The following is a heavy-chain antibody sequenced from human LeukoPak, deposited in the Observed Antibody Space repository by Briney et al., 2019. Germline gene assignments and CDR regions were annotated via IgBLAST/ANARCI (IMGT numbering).Heavy chain of an antibody. J-gene: IGHJ4*02. CDR2: MNPNSGNT. Sequence: ASVKVSCKASGYTFTSYDINWVRQAPGQGLEWMGWMNPNSGNTGYAQKFQGRVTMTRNTSINTAYMELSGLRYEDTAVYYCARGTSRGYCSTTTCYVLDYWGQGTLVTVSS. D-gene: IGHD2-2*01. CDR1: GYTFTSYD. V-gene: IGHV1-8*01. CDR3: ARGTSRGYCSTTTCYVLDY.